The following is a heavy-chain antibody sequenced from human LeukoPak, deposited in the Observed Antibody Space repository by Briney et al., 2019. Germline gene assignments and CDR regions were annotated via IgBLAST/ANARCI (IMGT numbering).Heavy chain of an antibody. J-gene: IGHJ6*03. CDR1: GYTFTSYY. D-gene: IGHD5-12*01. V-gene: IGHV1-2*02. CDR3: ARNVDIASDYYYYYMDV. CDR2: INPNSGGT. Sequence: ASVKVSCKASGYTFTSYYMHWVRQAPGQGLEWMGWINPNSGGTNYAQKFQGRVTMTRDTSISTAYMELSRLRSDDTAVYYCARNVDIASDYYYYYMDVWGKGTTVTVSS.